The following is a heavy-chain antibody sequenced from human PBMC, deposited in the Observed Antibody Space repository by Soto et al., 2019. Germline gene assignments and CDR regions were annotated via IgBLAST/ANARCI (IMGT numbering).Heavy chain of an antibody. CDR2: ISAYNGNT. D-gene: IGHD2-15*01. Sequence: ASVKVSCKASGYTFTSYGISWVRQAPGQGLEWMGWISAYNGNTNYAQKLQGRVTMTTDTSTSTAYMELRSLRSDDTAVYYCARGLCSGGSCYYENWFDPWGQGTLVTVSS. CDR3: ARGLCSGGSCYYENWFDP. CDR1: GYTFTSYG. V-gene: IGHV1-18*01. J-gene: IGHJ5*02.